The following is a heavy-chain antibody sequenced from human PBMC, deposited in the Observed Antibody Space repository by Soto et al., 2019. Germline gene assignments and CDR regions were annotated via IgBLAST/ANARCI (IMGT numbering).Heavy chain of an antibody. CDR1: GFTFDDYA. V-gene: IGHV3-9*01. CDR3: AREESDTFDY. CDR2: ISWNSGSI. J-gene: IGHJ4*02. Sequence: EVQLVESGGGLVQPGRSLRLSCAASGFTFDDYAMHWVRQAPGKGLEWVSGISWNSGSIGYADSVKGRFTISRDNAKNSLYLQMNSLRVEDTAVYFCAREESDTFDYWGQGTLVIVSS.